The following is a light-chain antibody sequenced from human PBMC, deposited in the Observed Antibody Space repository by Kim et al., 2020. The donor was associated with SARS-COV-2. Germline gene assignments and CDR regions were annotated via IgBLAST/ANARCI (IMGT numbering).Light chain of an antibody. CDR2: EDN. CDR1: SGSIGSNS. Sequence: GKTVIIYCTRSSGSIGSNSVQWYQQRAGSAPTSVIYEDNQRPSGGPDRFSASIDSSSNSASLNISELKTEYETVYFCQSYDDSDVVFGGGTQL. CDR3: QSYDDSDVV. V-gene: IGLV6-57*03. J-gene: IGLJ2*01.